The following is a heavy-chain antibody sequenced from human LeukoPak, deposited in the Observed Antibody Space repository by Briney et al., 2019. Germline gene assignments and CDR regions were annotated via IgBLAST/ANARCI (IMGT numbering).Heavy chain of an antibody. V-gene: IGHV3-30-3*01. D-gene: IGHD3-10*01. CDR2: ISYVGSNK. CDR1: GSTFSSYA. Sequence: PGRSLRLSCAASGSTFSSYAMHWVRQAPGKGLEWVAVISYVGSNKYYADSVKGRFTISRDNSKNTLYLQMNSLRAEDTAVYYCARVRKSRGYYYYGMDVWGQGTTVTVSS. CDR3: ARVRKSRGYYYYGMDV. J-gene: IGHJ6*02.